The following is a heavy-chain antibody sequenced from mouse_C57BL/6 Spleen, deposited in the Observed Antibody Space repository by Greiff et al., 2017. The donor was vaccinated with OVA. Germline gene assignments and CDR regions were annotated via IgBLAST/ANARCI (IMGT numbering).Heavy chain of an antibody. CDR1: GYTFTSYS. J-gene: IGHJ2*01. V-gene: IGHV1-4*01. CDR2: INPSSGYT. CDR3: ASLFNFDY. Sequence: QVQLQQSGAELARPGASVKMSCKASGYTFTSYSMHWVKQRPGQGLEWIGYINPSSGYTKYNQKFKDKATLAADKSSSTAYMQLSSLTSEDSAVYYCASLFNFDYWGKGTTLTVSS. D-gene: IGHD2-3*01.